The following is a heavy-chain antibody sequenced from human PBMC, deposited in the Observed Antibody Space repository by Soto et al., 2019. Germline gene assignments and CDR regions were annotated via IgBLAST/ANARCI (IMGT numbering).Heavy chain of an antibody. V-gene: IGHV1-18*01. D-gene: IGHD5-18*01. CDR2: LSPYNGNT. CDR1: GYTFKTYG. CDR3: ASEGPAMGFDY. Sequence: QVQLVQSGAEVKKPGASVKVSCKASGYTFKTYGISWVRQDPGQGLEWMGWLSPYNGNTTYAQKLQGRVTLTTDRSTSTAFMELRSLRSDDTAVYYCASEGPAMGFDYWGQGTLVTVSS. J-gene: IGHJ4*02.